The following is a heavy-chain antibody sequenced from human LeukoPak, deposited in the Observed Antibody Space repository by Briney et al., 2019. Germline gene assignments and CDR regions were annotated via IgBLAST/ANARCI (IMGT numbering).Heavy chain of an antibody. CDR2: INQDGSGK. V-gene: IGHV3-7*01. CDR1: GFTISNYW. CDR3: ARDLFDY. J-gene: IGHJ4*02. Sequence: AGGSLRLSCAASGFTISNYWMSWVRQAPGKGLEWVATINQDGSGKYYVDPVKGRFTISRDSAKNSLYLQMNSLTAEDTAVYYCARDLFDYWGQGTLVTVSS.